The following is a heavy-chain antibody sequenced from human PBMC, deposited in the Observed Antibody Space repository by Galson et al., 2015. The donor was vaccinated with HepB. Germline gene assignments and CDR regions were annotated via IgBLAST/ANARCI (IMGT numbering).Heavy chain of an antibody. CDR2: INPNSGGT. D-gene: IGHD6-19*01. V-gene: IGHV1-2*06. J-gene: IGHJ4*02. CDR3: ASVAGGFGVFDY. CDR1: GYTFTGYY. Sequence: SVKVSCKASGYTFTGYYMHWVRQAPGQGLEWMGRINPNSGGTNYAQKFQGRVTMTRDTSISTAYMELSRLRSDDTAVYYCASVAGGFGVFDYWGQGTLVTVSS.